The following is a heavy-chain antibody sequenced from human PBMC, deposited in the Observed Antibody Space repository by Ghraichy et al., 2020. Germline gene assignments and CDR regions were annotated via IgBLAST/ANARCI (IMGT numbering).Heavy chain of an antibody. Sequence: RGSLRLSCAASGFMFSDYGIHWVRQAPGKGLEWVAFLRSDGTTEHFIDSVKGRFSISRDTSKNTVYLHMNSLRVEDTAMYYCARDEGGYNVFFDYWGQGTLVTVSS. CDR2: LRSDGTTE. V-gene: IGHV3-30*02. D-gene: IGHD5-24*01. CDR1: GFMFSDYG. CDR3: ARDEGGYNVFFDY. J-gene: IGHJ4*02.